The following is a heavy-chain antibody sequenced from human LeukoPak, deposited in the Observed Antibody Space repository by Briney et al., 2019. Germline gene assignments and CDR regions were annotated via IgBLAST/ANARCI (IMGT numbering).Heavy chain of an antibody. V-gene: IGHV1-2*02. CDR2: IHPKTGRT. Sequence: ASVKVSCKASGYTFIDNYFHCVRQAPGQGLEWVAWIHPKTGRTHYAQNFQGRVTLTRDTSISTAYMYLSGLTSDDTAIYYCARDHNWGPDFWGQGTLVTVSS. CDR3: ARDHNWGPDF. CDR1: GYTFIDNY. J-gene: IGHJ4*02. D-gene: IGHD7-27*01.